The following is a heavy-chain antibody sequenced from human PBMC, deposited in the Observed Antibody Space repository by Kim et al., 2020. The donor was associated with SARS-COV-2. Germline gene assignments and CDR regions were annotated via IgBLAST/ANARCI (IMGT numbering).Heavy chain of an antibody. V-gene: IGHV3-33*01. CDR3: ARDPTEAYGYSHYFDY. CDR1: GFTFSSYG. D-gene: IGHD5-18*01. J-gene: IGHJ4*02. CDR2: IWYDGSNK. Sequence: GGSLRLSCAASGFTFSSYGMHWVRQAPGKGLEWVAVIWYDGSNKYYADSVKGRFTISRDNSKNTLYLQMNSLRAEDTAVYYCARDPTEAYGYSHYFDYWGQGTLVTVSS.